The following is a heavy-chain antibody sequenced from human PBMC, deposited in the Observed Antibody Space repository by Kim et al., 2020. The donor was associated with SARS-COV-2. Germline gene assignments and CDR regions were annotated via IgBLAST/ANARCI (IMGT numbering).Heavy chain of an antibody. D-gene: IGHD4-17*01. V-gene: IGHV5-10-1*01. CDR2: IDPSDSYT. J-gene: IGHJ5*02. CDR3: AGNYGTTGNWFDP. CDR1: GYSFTSYW. Sequence: GESLKISCKGSGYSFTSYWISWVRQMPGKGLEWMGRIDPSDSYTNYSPSFQGHVTISADKSISTAYLQWSSLKASDTAMYYCAGNYGTTGNWFDPWGQGTLVTVSS.